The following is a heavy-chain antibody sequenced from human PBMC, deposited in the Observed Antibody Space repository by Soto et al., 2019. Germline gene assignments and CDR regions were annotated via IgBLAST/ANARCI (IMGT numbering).Heavy chain of an antibody. CDR3: ARGSSSYWYEDYYYGMDV. Sequence: QVQLVQSGAEVKKPGSSVKVSCKASGGTFSSYAISWVRQAPGQGLEWMGGIIPIFGTANYAQKFQGRVTITADESTSTAYMALSSLRSEDTAVYYCARGSSSYWYEDYYYGMDVWGQGTTVTVSS. CDR2: IIPIFGTA. V-gene: IGHV1-69*12. J-gene: IGHJ6*02. CDR1: GGTFSSYA. D-gene: IGHD6-19*01.